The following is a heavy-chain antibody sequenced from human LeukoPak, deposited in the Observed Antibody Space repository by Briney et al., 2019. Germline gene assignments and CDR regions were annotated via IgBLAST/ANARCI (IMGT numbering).Heavy chain of an antibody. CDR1: GYTFNSHP. V-gene: IGHV1-3*01. CDR2: INADNGNT. CDR3: AREAGTNWIFGEYFPF. Sequence: ASVKVSCEASGYTFNSHPMHWVRQAPGQRLEWMGWINADNGNTRYSQKLQGRVTITRDTSANTAYMELSGLRSDDTAVYYCAREAGTNWIFGEYFPFWGQGTL. J-gene: IGHJ1*01. D-gene: IGHD1-1*01.